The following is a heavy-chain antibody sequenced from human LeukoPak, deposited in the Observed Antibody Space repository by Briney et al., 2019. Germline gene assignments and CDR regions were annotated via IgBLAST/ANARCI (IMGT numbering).Heavy chain of an antibody. V-gene: IGHV4-59*01. CDR1: GGSISSYY. CDR3: ARGSPPDY. CDR2: IHYSGSI. J-gene: IGHJ4*02. Sequence: SETLSLTCTVSGGSISSYYWNWIRRPPGKGLEWIGYIHYSGSINYNPSLKSRVTMSVDTSKSQFSLKLSSVTAADTAVYYCARGSPPDYWGQGTLVTVSS. D-gene: IGHD1-26*01.